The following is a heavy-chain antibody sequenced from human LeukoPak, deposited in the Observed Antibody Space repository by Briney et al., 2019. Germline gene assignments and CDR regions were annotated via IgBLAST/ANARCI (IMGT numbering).Heavy chain of an antibody. J-gene: IGHJ5*02. CDR3: ATSAHLYGSIAAAGSLWFDP. V-gene: IGHV1-24*01. CDR1: GYTLTELS. CDR2: FDPEDGET. D-gene: IGHD6-13*01. Sequence: ASVKVSCKVSGYTLTELSMHWVRQAPGKGLEWMGGFDPEDGETIYAQKFQGRVTMTEDTSTETAYMELSSLRSEDTAVYYCATSAHLYGSIAAAGSLWFDPWGQGTLVTVSS.